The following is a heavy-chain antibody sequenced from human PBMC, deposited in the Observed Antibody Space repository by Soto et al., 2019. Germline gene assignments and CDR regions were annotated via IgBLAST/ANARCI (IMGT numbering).Heavy chain of an antibody. CDR3: ARGDSTDCSNGVCSFFYNHDMDV. J-gene: IGHJ6*02. CDR1: GYSFTDYH. D-gene: IGHD2-8*01. CDR2: INPKSGGT. Sequence: VASVKVSCKASGYSFTDYHIHWVRPAPGQGLEWLGRINPKSGGTSTAQKFQGWVTMTTDTSISTASMELTRLTSDDTAIYYCARGDSTDCSNGVCSFFYNHDMDVWGQGTTVTVSS. V-gene: IGHV1-2*04.